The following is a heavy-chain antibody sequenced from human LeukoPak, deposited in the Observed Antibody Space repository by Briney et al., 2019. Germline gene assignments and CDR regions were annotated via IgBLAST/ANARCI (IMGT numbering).Heavy chain of an antibody. V-gene: IGHV4-39*01. CDR1: GGSISSSSYY. D-gene: IGHD3-22*01. CDR2: IYYSGST. CDR3: ARGKSYYDSSGYYYNWFDP. Sequence: SETLSLTCTVSGGSISSSSYYWGWIRQPPGKGLEWIGSIYYSGSTYYNPSLKSRVAISVDTSKNQFSLKLSSVTAADTAVYYCARGKSYYDSSGYYYNWFDPWGQGTLVTVSS. J-gene: IGHJ5*02.